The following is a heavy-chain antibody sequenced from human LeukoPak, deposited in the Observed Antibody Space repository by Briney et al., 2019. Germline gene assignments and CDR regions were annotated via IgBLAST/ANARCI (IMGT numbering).Heavy chain of an antibody. CDR1: GFTFSSYG. V-gene: IGHV3-30*02. J-gene: IGHJ4*02. CDR3: AKQFLWFGELSHIDY. Sequence: PGGSLRLSCAASGFTFSSYGMHWVRQAPGKGLEWVAFIRYDGSNKYYADSVKGRFTISRDNSKNTLYVQMNSLRAEDTAVYYCAKQFLWFGELSHIDYWGQGTLVTVSS. D-gene: IGHD3-10*01. CDR2: IRYDGSNK.